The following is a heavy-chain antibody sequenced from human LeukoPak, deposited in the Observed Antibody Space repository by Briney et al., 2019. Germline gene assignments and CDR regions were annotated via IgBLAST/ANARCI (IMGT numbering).Heavy chain of an antibody. J-gene: IGHJ5*02. D-gene: IGHD6-19*01. CDR3: ARSPGIAVAGTHWSDP. CDR1: GFTFSDYY. CDR2: ISSSSSYT. Sequence: GGSLRLSCAASGFTFSDYYMSWIRQAPGKGLEWVSYISSSSSYTNYADSVKGRFTISRDNAKNSLYLQMNSLRAEDTAVYYCARSPGIAVAGTHWSDPWGQGTLVTVSS. V-gene: IGHV3-11*06.